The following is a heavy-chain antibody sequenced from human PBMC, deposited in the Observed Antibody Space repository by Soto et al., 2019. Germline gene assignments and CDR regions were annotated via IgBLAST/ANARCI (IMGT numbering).Heavy chain of an antibody. D-gene: IGHD3-3*01. CDR3: ERGANSTLSGVVVSPSFDP. CDR2: SSYDGGKE. CDR1: GFTFSTYD. J-gene: IGHJ5*02. V-gene: IGHV3-30*03. Sequence: QVQLVESGGGVVLPGRSLRVSCAASGFTFSTYDMHWVRQAPGKGLEWVAFSSYDGGKEFYADSVKARFTISRDNSQNTRYLEMNNLRHDDTAVYWCERGANSTLSGVVVSPSFDPWGQGTLVTVSS.